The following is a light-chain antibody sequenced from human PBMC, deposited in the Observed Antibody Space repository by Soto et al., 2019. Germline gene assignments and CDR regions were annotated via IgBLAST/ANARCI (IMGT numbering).Light chain of an antibody. CDR1: QSISSY. V-gene: IGKV3-11*01. J-gene: IGKJ4*01. CDR3: QQRSNWPLT. CDR2: DAS. Sequence: EIVLTQSPATLSLSPGERATLSCRASQSISSYLVWYQQKPGQAPRLLIYDASNRATGIPARFSGSGSGTDFTLTISSLEPVDFAVYYCQQRSNWPLTFGGGTKVEIK.